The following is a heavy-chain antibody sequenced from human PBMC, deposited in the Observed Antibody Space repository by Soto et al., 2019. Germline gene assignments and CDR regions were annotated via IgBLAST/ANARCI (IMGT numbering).Heavy chain of an antibody. J-gene: IGHJ4*02. CDR1: GFTFSTYA. Sequence: GGSLRLSCVASGFTFSTYAMTWVRQAPGKGLEWVSAISGSGDSTYYADSVKGRFTISRDNSKNTLYLRMNSLRAEDTAVYYCAKDRPYTSMVLYYFDSWGQGTLVTVSS. D-gene: IGHD5-18*01. CDR2: ISGSGDST. CDR3: AKDRPYTSMVLYYFDS. V-gene: IGHV3-23*01.